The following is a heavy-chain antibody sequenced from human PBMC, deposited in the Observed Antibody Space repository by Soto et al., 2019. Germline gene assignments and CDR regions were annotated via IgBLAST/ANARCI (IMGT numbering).Heavy chain of an antibody. Sequence: QVQLQESGPGLVKPSQTLSLTCTVSGGSVSSGGYYWSWIRQHPGKGLEWIGYIYYSGSTYYNPSLKSRVTISVDTSKNQFSLKLSSVTVADTAVYYCARHWFGEAHYYYYGMDVWGQGTTVTVSS. CDR2: IYYSGST. CDR1: GGSVSSGGYY. J-gene: IGHJ6*02. V-gene: IGHV4-31*03. CDR3: ARHWFGEAHYYYYGMDV. D-gene: IGHD3-10*01.